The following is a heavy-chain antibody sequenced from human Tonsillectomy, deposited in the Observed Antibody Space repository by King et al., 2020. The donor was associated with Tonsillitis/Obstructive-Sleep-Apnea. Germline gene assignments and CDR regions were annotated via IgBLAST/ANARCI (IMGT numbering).Heavy chain of an antibody. CDR2: IYYSGTT. D-gene: IGHD2-21*02. V-gene: IGHV4-39*01. CDR3: ASVTSTDVFDY. Sequence: QLQESGPRLVKPSETLSLTCTVSGGSISSSNYYWGWIRQPPGKGLEWIGSIYYSGTTYYNPSLEGRLTISADTSRNQFSLRLSSVTATDTAVYYCASVTSTDVFDYWGQGILVTISS. J-gene: IGHJ4*02. CDR1: GGSISSSNYY.